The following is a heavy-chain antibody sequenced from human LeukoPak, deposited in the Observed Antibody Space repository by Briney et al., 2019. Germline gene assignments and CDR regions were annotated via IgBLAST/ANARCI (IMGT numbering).Heavy chain of an antibody. Sequence: GGSLRLSCVASGFTFRSCAMHWVRQAPGKGLEWVIVISSDGTNKYYADSVKGRFTVSRDNSKHTLYRQMNSLRAEDTAVYYCARDSIALLESWGQGTLVTVSS. J-gene: IGHJ5*02. CDR3: ARDSIALLES. V-gene: IGHV3-30-3*01. D-gene: IGHD6-13*01. CDR2: ISSDGTNK. CDR1: GFTFRSCA.